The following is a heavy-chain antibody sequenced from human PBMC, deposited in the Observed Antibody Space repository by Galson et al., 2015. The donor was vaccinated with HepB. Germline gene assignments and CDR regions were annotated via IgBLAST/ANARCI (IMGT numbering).Heavy chain of an antibody. J-gene: IGHJ4*02. V-gene: IGHV3-33*01. CDR3: ARERGTYYYGSGSYAY. Sequence: SLRLSCAASGFTFSSYGMHWVRQAPGKGLEWVAVIWNDGSNKYYADSVKGRFTISRDNSKNTLYLQMNSLRAEDTAVYYCARERGTYYYGSGSYAYWGQGTLVTVSS. D-gene: IGHD3-10*01. CDR2: IWNDGSNK. CDR1: GFTFSSYG.